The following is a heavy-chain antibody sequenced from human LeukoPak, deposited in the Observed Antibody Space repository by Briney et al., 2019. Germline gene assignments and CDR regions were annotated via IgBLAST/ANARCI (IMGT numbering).Heavy chain of an antibody. D-gene: IGHD3-10*01. V-gene: IGHV3-23*01. Sequence: GGSLRLSCAASGFTFSSYAMSWVRQAPGKGLEWVSAISGSGGSTYYADSVKGRFTISRDNSKNTLYLQMNSLRAEDTAVYYCAKRGTMVRGVRGKGGFDYWGQGTLDTVSS. CDR2: ISGSGGST. CDR3: AKRGTMVRGVRGKGGFDY. J-gene: IGHJ4*02. CDR1: GFTFSSYA.